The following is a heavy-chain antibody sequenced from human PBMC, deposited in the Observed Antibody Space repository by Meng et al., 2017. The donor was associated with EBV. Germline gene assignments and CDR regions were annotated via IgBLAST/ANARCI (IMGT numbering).Heavy chain of an antibody. J-gene: IGHJ4*02. V-gene: IGHV2-5*02. Sequence: QITLKESGPTLVKPTQTLTLPCTFSGFSLSTSGVGVGWIRQPPGKALEWLALIYWDDDKRYSPSLKSRLTITKDTSKNQVVLTVTNMDPVDTATYYCAHSRVGATEFDYWGQGTLVTVSS. CDR3: AHSRVGATEFDY. D-gene: IGHD1-26*01. CDR1: GFSLSTSGVG. CDR2: IYWDDDK.